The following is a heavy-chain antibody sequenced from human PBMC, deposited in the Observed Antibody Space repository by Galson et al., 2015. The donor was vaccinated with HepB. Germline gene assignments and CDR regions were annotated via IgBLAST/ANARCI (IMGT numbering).Heavy chain of an antibody. CDR3: ARDQGDGVVPGGFDY. CDR1: GGSISSGGYY. V-gene: IGHV4-31*02. J-gene: IGHJ4*02. CDR2: IYYSGST. D-gene: IGHD2-2*01. Sequence: SGGSISSGGYYWSWIRQHPGKGLEWIGYIYYSGSTYYNPSLKSRVTISVDTSKNQFSLKLSSVTAADTAVYYCARDQGDGVVPGGFDYWGQGTLVTVSS.